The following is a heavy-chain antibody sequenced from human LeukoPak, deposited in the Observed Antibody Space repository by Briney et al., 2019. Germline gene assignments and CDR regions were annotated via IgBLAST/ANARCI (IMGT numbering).Heavy chain of an antibody. D-gene: IGHD3-16*01. CDR1: GYSVTNSW. CDR3: ARGELLDWFDP. CDR2: IYPGDSDT. Sequence: GESLKISCKGSGYSVTNSWIGWVRQMPGKGLEWMGIIYPGDSDTRYSPSLQGQVTISADKSISTAYLQWSSLKASDTAMYYCARGELLDWFDPWGQGTLVTVSS. V-gene: IGHV5-51*01. J-gene: IGHJ5*02.